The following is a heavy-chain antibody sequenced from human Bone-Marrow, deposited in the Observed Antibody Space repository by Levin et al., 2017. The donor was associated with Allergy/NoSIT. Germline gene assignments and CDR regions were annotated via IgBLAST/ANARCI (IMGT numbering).Heavy chain of an antibody. V-gene: IGHV4-59*02. Sequence: PSETLSLTCTVSGDSVSGYYWSWIRQPPGKGLEWIGYVFDSGSTKYNPSLKSRVTISLDTSKNQVSLRLSSVTAADTAVYYCAGGGLGSSGWSNDAFDIWGQGTMVTVSS. CDR1: GDSVSGYY. J-gene: IGHJ3*02. CDR2: VFDSGST. CDR3: AGGGLGSSGWSNDAFDI. D-gene: IGHD6-19*01.